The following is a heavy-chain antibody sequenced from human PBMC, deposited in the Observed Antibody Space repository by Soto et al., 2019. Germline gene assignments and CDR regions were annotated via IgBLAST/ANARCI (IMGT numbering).Heavy chain of an antibody. Sequence: SLKVSRKGSGFAITSSAVQCGRQARGQRLEWIGWIVVGSGNTNYAQKLQEKVTITRDMSTSTAYMELSSLRSEDTAVYYCAAVSSAGSWGYYYYYGMDVWGQGTRVTVSS. J-gene: IGHJ6*02. CDR2: IVVGSGNT. CDR1: GFAITSSA. CDR3: AAVSSAGSWGYYYYYGMDV. D-gene: IGHD2-15*01. V-gene: IGHV1-58*01.